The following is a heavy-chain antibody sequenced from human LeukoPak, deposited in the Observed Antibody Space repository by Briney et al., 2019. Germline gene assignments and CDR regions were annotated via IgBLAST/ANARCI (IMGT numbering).Heavy chain of an antibody. D-gene: IGHD4-11*01. J-gene: IGHJ4*02. CDR3: ARALTTVAEGDY. Sequence: GGSLRLSCAASGFTFSSYSMNWVRQAPGKGLEWVSSISSSSSHIYYADSVKGRFTISRDNAKNPLYLQMNSLRAEDTAVYYCARALTTVAEGDYWGQGTLVTVSS. CDR1: GFTFSSYS. V-gene: IGHV3-21*01. CDR2: ISSSSSHI.